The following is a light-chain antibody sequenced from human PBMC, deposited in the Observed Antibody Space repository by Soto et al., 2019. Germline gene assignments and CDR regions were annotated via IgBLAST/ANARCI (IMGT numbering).Light chain of an antibody. CDR3: QQRDNWPSIT. J-gene: IGKJ5*01. Sequence: EIVLTQSPATLSLSPGERATLSCRASQSVSSYLAWYQQKPGQAPSLLIYDASNRATGIPARFSGSGSGTDFTLTISSLEPEDFAVYYCQQRDNWPSITFGQGTRLEIK. CDR2: DAS. V-gene: IGKV3-11*01. CDR1: QSVSSY.